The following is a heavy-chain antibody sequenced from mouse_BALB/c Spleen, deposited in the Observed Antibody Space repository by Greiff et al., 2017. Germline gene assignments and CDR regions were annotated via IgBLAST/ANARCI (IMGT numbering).Heavy chain of an antibody. Sequence: VMLVESGAELAKPGASVKMSCKASGYTFTSYWMHWVKQRPGQGLEWIGYINPSTGYTEYNQKFKDKATLTADKSSSTAYMQLSSLTSEDSAVYYCARLAWFAYWGQGTLVTVSA. CDR1: GYTFTSYW. CDR3: ARLAWFAY. J-gene: IGHJ3*01. V-gene: IGHV1-7*01. CDR2: INPSTGYT.